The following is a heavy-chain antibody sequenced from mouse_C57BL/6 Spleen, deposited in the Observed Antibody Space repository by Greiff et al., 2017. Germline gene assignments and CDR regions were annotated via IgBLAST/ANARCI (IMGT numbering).Heavy chain of an antibody. CDR1: GYAFSSYW. J-gene: IGHJ3*01. Sequence: VQLKESGAELVKPGASVKISCKASGYAFSSYWMNWVKQRPGKGLEWIGQIYPGDGDTNYNGKFKGKATLTADKSSSTAYMQLSSLTSEDSAVYFCARGDPFAYWGQGTLVTVSA. V-gene: IGHV1-80*01. CDR2: IYPGDGDT. D-gene: IGHD3-3*01. CDR3: ARGDPFAY.